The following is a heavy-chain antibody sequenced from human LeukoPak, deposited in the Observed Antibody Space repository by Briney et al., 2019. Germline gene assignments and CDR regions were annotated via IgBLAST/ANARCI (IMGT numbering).Heavy chain of an antibody. CDR2: IYYSGST. J-gene: IGHJ4*02. V-gene: IGHV4-31*03. Sequence: SQTLSLTCTVSGGSISSGDYYWSWIRQHPGKGLEWIGDIYYSGSTYYNPSLKSRVTISVDTSKSQFSLKLSSVTAADTAVYYCAREGYDSSYYYYLDYWGQGTLVTVSS. CDR1: GGSISSGDYY. CDR3: AREGYDSSYYYYLDY. D-gene: IGHD3-22*01.